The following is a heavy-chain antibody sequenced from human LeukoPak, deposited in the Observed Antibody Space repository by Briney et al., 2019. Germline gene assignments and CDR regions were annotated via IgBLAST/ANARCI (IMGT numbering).Heavy chain of an antibody. CDR1: GFTFSDYY. CDR3: AKDLGPHYGPRIDY. D-gene: IGHD4-17*01. V-gene: IGHV3-11*04. CDR2: ISSSGSTI. J-gene: IGHJ4*02. Sequence: KSGGSLRLSCAASGFTFSDYYMSWIRQAPGKGLEWVSYISSSGSTIYYADSVKGRFTISRDNSKNTLYLQMNSLRAEDTAVYYCAKDLGPHYGPRIDYWGQGTLVTVSS.